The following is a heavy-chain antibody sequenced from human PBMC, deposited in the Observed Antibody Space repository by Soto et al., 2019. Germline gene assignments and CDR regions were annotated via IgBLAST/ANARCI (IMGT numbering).Heavy chain of an antibody. CDR1: GYTFTSYG. Sequence: ASVKVSCKASGYTFTSYGISWVRQAPGQGLEWMGWINPYNGNTNYAQKFQGRVTMTVDTSTTTAYMELRSLTSDDRAVYYCAKNGQPPYYYYGMDVWGQGTTVTVSS. J-gene: IGHJ6*02. CDR3: AKNGQPPYYYYGMDV. CDR2: INPYNGNT. D-gene: IGHD2-8*01. V-gene: IGHV1-18*01.